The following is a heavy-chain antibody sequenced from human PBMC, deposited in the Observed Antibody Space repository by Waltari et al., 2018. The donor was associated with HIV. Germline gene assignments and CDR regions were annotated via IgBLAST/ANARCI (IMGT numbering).Heavy chain of an antibody. V-gene: IGHV3-21*01. J-gene: IGHJ3*02. CDR3: ATKGGAFDI. CDR1: GFTFSSYS. CDR2: ISSSSSYI. Sequence: EVQLVESGGGLVKPGGSLRLSCAASGFTFSSYSMNWVRQAPGKGLDGVSSISSSSSYIYDADSVKGRLTISRDNAKNSLVLQMNSLRAEDTAVYYCATKGGAFDIWGQGTMVTVSS.